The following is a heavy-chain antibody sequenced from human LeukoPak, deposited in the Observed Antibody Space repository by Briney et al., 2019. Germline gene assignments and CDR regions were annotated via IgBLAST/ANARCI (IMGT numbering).Heavy chain of an antibody. CDR2: KGYDGTNE. CDR3: ARDFYCSRTSCYAPSFDY. CDR1: GFTFSSYG. Sequence: AGGSLRLSCAASGFTFSSYGMHWVRQAPGKGLEWVALKGYDGTNEYYADSMKGRFTISRDNSKNTLYLQMKSLRAEDTAVYYCARDFYCSRTSCYAPSFDYWGQGTLVTVSS. V-gene: IGHV3-33*01. J-gene: IGHJ4*02. D-gene: IGHD2-2*01.